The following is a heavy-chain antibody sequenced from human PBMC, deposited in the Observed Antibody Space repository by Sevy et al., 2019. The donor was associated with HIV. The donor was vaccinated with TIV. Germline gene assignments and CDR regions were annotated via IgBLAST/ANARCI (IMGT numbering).Heavy chain of an antibody. CDR1: GDSVSSNSVA. D-gene: IGHD6-19*01. J-gene: IGHJ4*02. V-gene: IGHV6-1*01. CDR2: TYYRSTWHN. CDR3: GRTTSGWFDY. Sequence: SQTLSLTCAISGDSVSSNSVAWNWIRQSPSRGLEWLGRTYYRSTWHNDYAVSVKSRITINPDTSKNQCSLRLNSVTPEDTAVYYCGRTTSGWFDYWGQRTPVTVSS.